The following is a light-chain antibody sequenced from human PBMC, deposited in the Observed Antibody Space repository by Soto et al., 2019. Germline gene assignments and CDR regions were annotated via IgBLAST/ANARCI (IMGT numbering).Light chain of an antibody. V-gene: IGKV1-27*01. CDR3: QKYNSAPWN. CDR1: LPISNY. J-gene: IGKJ4*01. CDR2: AAS. Sequence: DIQMTQSPSSLSASVGDRVTITCRASLPISNYLAWYQQKPGKIPNLPIYAASTLQAGVPSLFSGSGSATALTRTISSLQPEDVESYYWQKYNSAPWNFGGGTKVVIK.